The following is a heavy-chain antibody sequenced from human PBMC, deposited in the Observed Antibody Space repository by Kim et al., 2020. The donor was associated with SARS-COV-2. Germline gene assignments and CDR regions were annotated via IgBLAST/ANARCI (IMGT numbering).Heavy chain of an antibody. V-gene: IGHV1-24*01. CDR2: FDPEDGET. CDR1: GYTLTELS. D-gene: IGHD3-10*01. CDR3: ATSNTYYYGSGSPPGGDY. Sequence: ASVKVSCKVSGYTLTELSMHWVRQAPGKGLEWMGGFDPEDGETIYAQKFQGRVTMTEDTSTDTAYMELSSLRSEDTAVYYCATSNTYYYGSGSPPGGDYWGQGTLVTVSS. J-gene: IGHJ4*02.